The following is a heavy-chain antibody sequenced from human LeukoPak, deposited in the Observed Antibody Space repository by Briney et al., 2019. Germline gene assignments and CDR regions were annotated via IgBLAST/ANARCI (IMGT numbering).Heavy chain of an antibody. J-gene: IGHJ5*02. CDR3: AREVANWFDP. CDR2: IYHSGST. V-gene: IGHV4-4*02. D-gene: IGHD2-15*01. CDR1: GGSISSSNW. Sequence: SETLSLTCAVSGGSISSSNWWSWVRQPPGKGLEWIGEIYHSGSTNYNPSLMSRVTISVDKSKNQFSLKLSSVTAADTAVYYCAREVANWFDPWGQGTLVTVSS.